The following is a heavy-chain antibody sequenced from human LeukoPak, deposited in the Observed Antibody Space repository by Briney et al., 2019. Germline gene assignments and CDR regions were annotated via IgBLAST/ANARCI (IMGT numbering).Heavy chain of an antibody. Sequence: GESLKISCKGSGYSFTSYWIGWVRQMPGKGLEWMGIIYPGDSDTRYSPPFQGQVTISADKSISTAYLQWSSLKASDTAMYYCATQHCSSTSCYDDWGQGTLVTVSS. D-gene: IGHD2-2*01. CDR1: GYSFTSYW. J-gene: IGHJ4*02. CDR2: IYPGDSDT. V-gene: IGHV5-51*01. CDR3: ATQHCSSTSCYDD.